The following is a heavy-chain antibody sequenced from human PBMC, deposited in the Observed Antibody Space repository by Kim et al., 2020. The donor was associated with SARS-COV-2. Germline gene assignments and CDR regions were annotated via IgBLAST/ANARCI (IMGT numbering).Heavy chain of an antibody. D-gene: IGHD6-19*01. CDR3: ARDAGSSGWPTPDWFDP. J-gene: IGHJ5*02. Sequence: SQTLSLTCAISGDSVSSNSAAWNWIRQSPSRGLEWLGRTYYRSKWYNDCAVSVKSRITINPDTSKNQFSLQLNSVTPEDTAVYYCARDAGSSGWPTPDWFDPWGQGTLVTVSS. CDR2: TYYRSKWYN. CDR1: GDSVSSNSAA. V-gene: IGHV6-1*01.